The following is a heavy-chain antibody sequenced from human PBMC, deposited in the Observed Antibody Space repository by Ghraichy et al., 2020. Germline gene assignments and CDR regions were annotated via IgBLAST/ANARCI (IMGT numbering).Heavy chain of an antibody. CDR3: SSGYYYFDY. CDR1: GGSFGGYY. CDR2: INHSGST. V-gene: IGHV4-34*01. Sequence: SQTLSLTCAVYGGSFGGYYWSWIRQPPGKGLEWIGEINHSGSTNYNPSLKSRVTISVDTSKNQFSLKLSSVTAADTAVYYCSSGYYYFDYWGQGTLVTVSS. J-gene: IGHJ4*02. D-gene: IGHD3-22*01.